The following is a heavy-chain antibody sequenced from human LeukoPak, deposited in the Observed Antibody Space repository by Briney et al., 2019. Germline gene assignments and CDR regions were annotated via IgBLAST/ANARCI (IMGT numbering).Heavy chain of an antibody. CDR1: GFTFSSYS. CDR2: ISSSSYI. V-gene: IGHV3-21*01. J-gene: IGHJ4*02. Sequence: GGSLSLSCAASGFTFSSYSMNWVRQAPGKGLEWVPSISSSSYIYYADSVKGRFTISRDNAKNSLYLQMNSLRAEDTTVYYCARGPHYYDSSGYNSWGQGTLVTVSS. CDR3: ARGPHYYDSSGYNS. D-gene: IGHD3-22*01.